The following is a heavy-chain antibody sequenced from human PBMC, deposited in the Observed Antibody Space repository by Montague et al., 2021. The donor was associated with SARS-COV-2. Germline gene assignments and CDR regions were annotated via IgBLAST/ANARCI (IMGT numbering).Heavy chain of an antibody. Sequence: SLRLFCAASGFTFTSYAMHWVRQAPGKGLEWVAVISFDGTNKYYTDSVKGRFTISRDNSKNTPYLQMHSVRPEDTAVYYCARDQGGYSYNDYWGQGTLVTVSS. V-gene: IGHV3-30-3*01. CDR3: ARDQGGYSYNDY. CDR1: GFTFTSYA. J-gene: IGHJ4*02. CDR2: ISFDGTNK. D-gene: IGHD5-18*01.